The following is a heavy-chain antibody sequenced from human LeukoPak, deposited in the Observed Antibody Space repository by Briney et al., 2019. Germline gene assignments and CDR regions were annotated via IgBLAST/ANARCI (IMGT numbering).Heavy chain of an antibody. J-gene: IGHJ4*02. Sequence: SVKLSCKASGVTFSSYAISWVRQAPGQGLEWMGEIIPIFGTANYAQKFQGRVTVTADESTCTAYMELSSLRSEDTAVYYCARDRVQLWLSGNFDYWGQGTLVTVSS. CDR3: ARDRVQLWLSGNFDY. CDR1: GVTFSSYA. CDR2: IIPIFGTA. D-gene: IGHD5-18*01. V-gene: IGHV1-69*01.